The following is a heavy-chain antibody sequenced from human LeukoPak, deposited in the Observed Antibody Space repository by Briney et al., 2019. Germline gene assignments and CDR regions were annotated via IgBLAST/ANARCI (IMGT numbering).Heavy chain of an antibody. J-gene: IGHJ3*02. Sequence: GASVKVSCKASGGTFSSYAISWVRQAPGQGLEWMGGIIPIFGTASYAQKFQGRVTITADESTSTAYMELSSLRSEDTAVYYCAKGFKLLAEGPDYYDSSGYYRHDAFDIWGQGTMVTVSS. CDR3: AKGFKLLAEGPDYYDSSGYYRHDAFDI. D-gene: IGHD3-22*01. CDR1: GGTFSSYA. V-gene: IGHV1-69*13. CDR2: IIPIFGTA.